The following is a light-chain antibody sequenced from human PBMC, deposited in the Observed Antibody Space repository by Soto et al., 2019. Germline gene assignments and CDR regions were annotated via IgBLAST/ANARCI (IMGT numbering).Light chain of an antibody. V-gene: IGKV1-33*01. CDR2: DAS. Sequence: DIQMTQSPSSLSASVGDRVIITCQASQDIRTHLNWYQHKPGKAPNLLIYDASILQTGVPSRFSGSGSGTDFTFNISSMQHEDFAKYYCQQFDYLTQTLGNGTKGDIK. CDR1: QDIRTH. CDR3: QQFDYLTQT. J-gene: IGKJ3*01.